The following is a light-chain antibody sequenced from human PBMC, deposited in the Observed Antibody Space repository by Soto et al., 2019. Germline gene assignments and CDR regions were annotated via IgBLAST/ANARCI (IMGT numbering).Light chain of an antibody. CDR3: SSYTSKSSLI. CDR2: EVR. V-gene: IGLV2-14*01. Sequence: QSVLTQPASVSGSPGQSITISCDGTMRDVGAYNLVSWYQQHPGRAPQLIIYEVRNRPSGISFRFSGSKSGNTASLTISGLQAEDEADYNCSSYTSKSSLIFGGGTKVTVL. CDR1: MRDVGAYNL. J-gene: IGLJ2*01.